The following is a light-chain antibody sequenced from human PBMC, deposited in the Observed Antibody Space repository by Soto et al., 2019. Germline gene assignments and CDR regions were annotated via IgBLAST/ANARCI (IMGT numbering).Light chain of an antibody. CDR3: HSYDSSLSGWV. V-gene: IGLV1-40*01. CDR1: SSNIGAGFD. J-gene: IGLJ3*02. CDR2: ENT. Sequence: QSVLTQPPSVSGAPGQRVTISCTGSSSNIGAGFDVHWYQQLPGTAPKLLIFENTDRPSGVPDRFSGSKSGTSASLAITGLQAEDAADYSCHSYDSSLSGWVFGGGTKLTVL.